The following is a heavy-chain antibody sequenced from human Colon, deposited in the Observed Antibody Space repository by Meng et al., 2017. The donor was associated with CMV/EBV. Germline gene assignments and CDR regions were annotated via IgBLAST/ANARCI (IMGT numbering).Heavy chain of an antibody. CDR1: GFAFSGYW. V-gene: IGHV3-74*01. D-gene: IGHD2-8*01. Sequence: GGSLRLSCAASGFAFSGYWMHWARQAPGKGLVWVSRINHDGSYTIYADSVKGRFTISRDNAKNTLYLQMNTLRAEDTAVYYCARIFCTTTDCYYDYWGRGTLVTVSS. CDR2: INHDGSYT. CDR3: ARIFCTTTDCYYDY. J-gene: IGHJ4*02.